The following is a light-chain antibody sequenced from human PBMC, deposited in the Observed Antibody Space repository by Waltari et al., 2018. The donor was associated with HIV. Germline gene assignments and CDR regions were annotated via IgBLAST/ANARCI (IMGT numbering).Light chain of an antibody. CDR1: QSISSY. CDR2: AAS. V-gene: IGKV1-39*01. CDR3: QQSYSTPYT. Sequence: DIQMTQSPSSLSASVGDRVTITCRASQSISSYLNWNQQKPGKAPKLLIYAASSLQSGVTSRFSGSGSGTDFTLTISSLQPEDFATYYCQQSYSTPYTFGQGTKL. J-gene: IGKJ2*01.